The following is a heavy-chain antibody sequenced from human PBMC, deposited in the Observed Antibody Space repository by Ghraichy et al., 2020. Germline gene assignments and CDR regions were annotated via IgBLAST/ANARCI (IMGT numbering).Heavy chain of an antibody. J-gene: IGHJ4*02. CDR1: GGSISSYY. V-gene: IGHV4-59*01. CDR2: IYYSGST. D-gene: IGHD5-12*01. Sequence: SETLSLTCTVSGGSISSYYWSWIRQPPGKGLEWIGYIYYSGSTNYNPSLKSRVTISVDTSKNQFSLKLSSVTAADTAVYYCARVVSGYELYYFDYWGQGTLVTVSS. CDR3: ARVVSGYELYYFDY.